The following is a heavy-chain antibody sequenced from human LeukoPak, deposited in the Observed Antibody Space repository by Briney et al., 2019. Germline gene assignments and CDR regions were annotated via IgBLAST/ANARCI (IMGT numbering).Heavy chain of an antibody. D-gene: IGHD1-26*01. CDR3: AKDGYSEAY. J-gene: IGHJ4*02. CDR2: ISGSGGST. V-gene: IGHV3-23*01. CDR1: GFTFNNSA. Sequence: PGGSLRLSCAASGFTFNNSAMSWVRQAPGKGLEWVSGISGSGGSTSHAESVKGRFTISRDNSRNTLYLQMNSLRAEDTAVYYCAKDGYSEAYWGQGTLVTVSS.